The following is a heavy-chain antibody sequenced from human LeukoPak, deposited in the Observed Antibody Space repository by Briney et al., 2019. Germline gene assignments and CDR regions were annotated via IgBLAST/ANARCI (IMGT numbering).Heavy chain of an antibody. V-gene: IGHV4-38-2*01. CDR3: ARVDYILDY. CDR2: IYRSGSA. J-gene: IGHJ4*02. Sequence: SETLSLTCAVSRYSISSGYHWAWIRPPPGKGLEWIGSIYRSGSAYYNPSLKSRVTISVDTSKNQFSLRVTSVTAADTAVYYCARVDYILDYWGQGTLVTVSS. D-gene: IGHD4-11*01. CDR1: RYSISSGYH.